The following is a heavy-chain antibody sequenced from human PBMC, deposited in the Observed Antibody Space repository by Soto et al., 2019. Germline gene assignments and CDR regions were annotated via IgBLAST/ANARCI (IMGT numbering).Heavy chain of an antibody. CDR2: IRSKAYGGTT. Sequence: GGSLRLSCTASGFTFGDYAMSWVRQAPGKGLEWVGFIRSKAYGGTTEYAASVKGRFTISRDDSKSIAYLQMNSMKTADTAVYYCTRDTLYYDSSGDYFDYWGQGTMVTVSS. D-gene: IGHD3-22*01. CDR3: TRDTLYYDSSGDYFDY. J-gene: IGHJ4*02. V-gene: IGHV3-49*04. CDR1: GFTFGDYA.